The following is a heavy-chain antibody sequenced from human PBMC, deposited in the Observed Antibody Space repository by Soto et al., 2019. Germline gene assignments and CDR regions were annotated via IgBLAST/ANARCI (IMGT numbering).Heavy chain of an antibody. CDR2: ISYDGILK. Sequence: GGSLRLSCAASGFTFSDFGMHWVRQAPGKGLEWVAIISYDGILKYYADSVKGRFTISRDTSKGAVYLQMNSLTPEDTAVYYCAKDFKVSGGHYGSLNYYYGMDVW. CDR1: GFTFSDFG. CDR3: AKDFKVSGGHYGSLNYYYGMDV. J-gene: IGHJ6*01. D-gene: IGHD3-10*01. V-gene: IGHV3-30*18.